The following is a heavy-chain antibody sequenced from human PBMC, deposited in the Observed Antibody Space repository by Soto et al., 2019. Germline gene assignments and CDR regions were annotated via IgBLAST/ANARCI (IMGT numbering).Heavy chain of an antibody. J-gene: IGHJ6*02. CDR2: INPNSGGT. CDR1: GYTFTGYY. V-gene: IGHV1-2*02. Sequence: QVQLVQSGAEVKKPGASVKVSCKASGYTFTGYYMHWVRQAPGQGLEWMGWINPNSGGTNYAQKFQGRVTMTRDTSISTAYMELSRLRSDDTAVYYCASDFWSGYYEAHHYGMDVWGQGTTVTVSS. D-gene: IGHD3-3*01. CDR3: ASDFWSGYYEAHHYGMDV.